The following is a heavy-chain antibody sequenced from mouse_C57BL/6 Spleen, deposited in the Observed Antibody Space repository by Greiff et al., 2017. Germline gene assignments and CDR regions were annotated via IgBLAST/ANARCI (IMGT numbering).Heavy chain of an antibody. CDR3: ARRHSLWYFDV. CDR1: GYAFSSSW. Sequence: LQESGPELVKPGASVKISCKASGYAFSSSWMNWVKQRPGKGLEWIGRIHPGDGDTNYNGKFKGKATLTADKSSSTAYMQLSSLTSEDSAVYFGARRHSLWYFDVWGTGTTVTVSS. D-gene: IGHD6-2*01. CDR2: IHPGDGDT. J-gene: IGHJ1*03. V-gene: IGHV1-82*01.